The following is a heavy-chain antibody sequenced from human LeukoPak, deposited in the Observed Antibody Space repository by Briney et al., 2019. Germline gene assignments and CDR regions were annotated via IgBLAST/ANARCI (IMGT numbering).Heavy chain of an antibody. CDR3: ARPATGYYSSAGCHWDS. D-gene: IGHD2-2*01. Sequence: GGSLRLSYLASGFTFSDYYMSWVRQAPGKGLEWISYMSSRGYPTYYAESVKGRFTISRDNAKNTLYLQVNSLGAQDTAAYYCARPATGYYSSAGCHWDSWGQGTLVTVSS. CDR2: MSSRGYPT. V-gene: IGHV3-11*04. J-gene: IGHJ4*02. CDR1: GFTFSDYY.